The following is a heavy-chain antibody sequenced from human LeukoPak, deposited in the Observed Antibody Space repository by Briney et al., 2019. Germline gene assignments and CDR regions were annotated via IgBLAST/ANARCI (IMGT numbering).Heavy chain of an antibody. CDR3: ARVSERLLPSFKWFDP. J-gene: IGHJ5*02. Sequence: GGSLRLSCAASEFTFSNYAMHWVRQAPGKGLEWVAVISYDGSNKYYADSVKGRFTISRDNSKNTLYLQMNSLRPEDTALYYCARVSERLLPSFKWFDPWGQGTLVTVSS. D-gene: IGHD2-21*02. CDR2: ISYDGSNK. V-gene: IGHV3-30-3*01. CDR1: EFTFSNYA.